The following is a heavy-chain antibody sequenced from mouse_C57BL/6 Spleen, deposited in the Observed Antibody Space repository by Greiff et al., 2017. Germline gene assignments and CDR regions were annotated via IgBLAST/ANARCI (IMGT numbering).Heavy chain of an antibody. CDR2: IYPGSGST. D-gene: IGHD2-4*01. CDR3: ARGKGRDYYDYDVGYFDV. Sequence: QVQLQQPGAELVKPGASVKMSCKASGYTFTSYWITWVKQRPGQGLEWIGDIYPGSGSTNYNEKFKSKATLTVDKSSSTAYMQLSSLTSEDSAVYYCARGKGRDYYDYDVGYFDVWGTGTTVTVSS. V-gene: IGHV1-55*01. CDR1: GYTFTSYW. J-gene: IGHJ1*03.